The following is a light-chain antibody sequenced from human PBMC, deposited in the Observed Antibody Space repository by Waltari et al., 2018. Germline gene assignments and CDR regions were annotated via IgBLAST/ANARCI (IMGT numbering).Light chain of an antibody. J-gene: IGKJ1*01. CDR2: RSF. CDR3: QQYRRPPWT. CDR1: ESINTW. Sequence: IQMTQSPSTLSASVGDRVTIRCRATESINTWLAWYQQKPGKAPKLLISRSFNLESGVPSRFSGSGSGTEFTLTISSLQPDDLATYHCQQYRRPPWTFGQGTKVEIK. V-gene: IGKV1-5*03.